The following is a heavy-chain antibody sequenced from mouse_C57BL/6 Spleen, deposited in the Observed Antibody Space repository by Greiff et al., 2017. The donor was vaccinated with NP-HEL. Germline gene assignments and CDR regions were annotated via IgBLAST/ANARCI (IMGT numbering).Heavy chain of an antibody. J-gene: IGHJ2*01. D-gene: IGHD1-1*01. CDR2: IYPGSGST. CDR1: GYTFTSYW. V-gene: IGHV1-55*01. CDR3: ARGVITTVVATGRYFDY. Sequence: QVQLQQPGAELVKPGASVKMSCKASGYTFTSYWITWVKQRPGQGLEWIGDIYPGSGSTNYNEKFKSKATLTVDTSSSTAYMQLSSLTSEDSAVYYCARGVITTVVATGRYFDYWGQGTTLTVSS.